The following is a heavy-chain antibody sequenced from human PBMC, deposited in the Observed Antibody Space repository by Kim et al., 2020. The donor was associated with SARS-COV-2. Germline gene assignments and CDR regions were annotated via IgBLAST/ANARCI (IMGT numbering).Heavy chain of an antibody. Sequence: GGSLRLSCAASGFTFSSYAMHWVRQAPGKGLEWVAVIWYDGSNKYYADSVKGRFTISRDNSKNTLYLQMNSLRAEDTAVYYCAKDGEGLAMGGFDIWGQGTMVTVSS. J-gene: IGHJ3*02. CDR1: GFTFSSYA. CDR2: IWYDGSNK. D-gene: IGHD3-16*01. V-gene: IGHV3-33*06. CDR3: AKDGEGLAMGGFDI.